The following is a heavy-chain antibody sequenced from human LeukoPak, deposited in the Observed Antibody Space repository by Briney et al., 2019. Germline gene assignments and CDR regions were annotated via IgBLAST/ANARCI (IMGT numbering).Heavy chain of an antibody. CDR2: IYPADSDT. J-gene: IGHJ3*01. CDR1: GYSFPAYC. CDR3: ARRGTAFYAFDV. Sequence: GEPLKISCQASGYSFPAYCIGWVRQMPGKGLECMGIIYPADSDTRYSPSFQGQVTISADKSNSAAYLQWSRRKASDTAMYDCARRGTAFYAFDVWGQGTMVTVSS. V-gene: IGHV5-51*01. D-gene: IGHD2/OR15-2a*01.